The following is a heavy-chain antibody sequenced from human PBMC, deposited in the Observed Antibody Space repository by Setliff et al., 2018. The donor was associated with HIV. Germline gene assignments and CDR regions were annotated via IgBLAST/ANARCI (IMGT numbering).Heavy chain of an antibody. CDR2: INAGNGNT. Sequence: GASVKVSCKASGYTFTSYAMHWVRQAPGQRLEWMGWINAGNGNTKYSQKFQGRVTITRDTSAGTAYMELSSLRSEDTAVYYCAKTIAAAATLPFDFWGQGTLVTVSS. J-gene: IGHJ4*02. CDR3: AKTIAAAATLPFDF. V-gene: IGHV1-3*01. CDR1: GYTFTSYA. D-gene: IGHD6-13*01.